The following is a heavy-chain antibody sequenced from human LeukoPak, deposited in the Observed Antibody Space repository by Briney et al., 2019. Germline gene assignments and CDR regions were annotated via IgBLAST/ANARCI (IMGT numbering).Heavy chain of an antibody. V-gene: IGHV3-53*01. CDR2: IYSGGST. CDR3: ASRATVTTDRFWFDP. J-gene: IGHJ5*02. D-gene: IGHD4-11*01. CDR1: GFTVSSNY. Sequence: GGSLRLSCAASGFTVSSNYVSWVRQAPGKGLKWVPVIYSGGSTYYADSVKGRFTISRDNSKNTLYLQMNSLRAEDTAVYYCASRATVTTDRFWFDPWGQGTLVTVSS.